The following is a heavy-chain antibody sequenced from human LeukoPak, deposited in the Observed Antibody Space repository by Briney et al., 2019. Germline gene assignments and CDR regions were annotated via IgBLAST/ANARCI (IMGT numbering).Heavy chain of an antibody. Sequence: GGSLRLSCAASGFTFSDYYMSWIRQAPGKGLEWVSYISSSGSTIYYADSVKGRFTISRDNAKNSLYLQMNSLRAEDTAVYYCARDRGYYDFWSGYYIFILRGPGSFVAPYYMDVWGKGTTVTVSS. D-gene: IGHD3-3*01. CDR3: ARDRGYYDFWSGYYIFILRGPGSFVAPYYMDV. V-gene: IGHV3-11*04. CDR1: GFTFSDYY. CDR2: ISSSGSTI. J-gene: IGHJ6*03.